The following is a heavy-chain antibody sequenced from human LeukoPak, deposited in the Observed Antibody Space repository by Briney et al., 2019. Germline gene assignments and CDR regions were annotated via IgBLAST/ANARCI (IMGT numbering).Heavy chain of an antibody. CDR3: ARGKYCSGGECYSVRTSYNWFDP. Sequence: ASVKVSCKASGGAFNTHIIHWVRQAPGQGLEWMGRVIPMRNIINYAPKFQGRVIITAGNSRRTAYLELSSLTSDDTAVYYCARGKYCSGGECYSVRTSYNWFDPWGQGTVVTVSS. CDR2: VIPMRNII. CDR1: GGAFNTHI. V-gene: IGHV1-69*02. J-gene: IGHJ5*02. D-gene: IGHD2-15*01.